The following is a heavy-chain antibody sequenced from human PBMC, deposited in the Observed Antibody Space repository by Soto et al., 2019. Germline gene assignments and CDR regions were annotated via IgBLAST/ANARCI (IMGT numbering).Heavy chain of an antibody. J-gene: IGHJ6*02. V-gene: IGHV3-30-3*01. CDR2: VSYDGTNQ. Sequence: PGGSLRLSCAASGFTSSNYAMHWVRPTPDKGLEWVAIVSYDGTNQYYADSVKGRFTISRDNSENTLYLQMNSLRDEDTAVYYCAGGGCDGGSCYTQVVLRHGKDVWGQGDTVTVSS. CDR3: AGGGCDGGSCYTQVVLRHGKDV. CDR1: GFTSSNYA. D-gene: IGHD2-15*01.